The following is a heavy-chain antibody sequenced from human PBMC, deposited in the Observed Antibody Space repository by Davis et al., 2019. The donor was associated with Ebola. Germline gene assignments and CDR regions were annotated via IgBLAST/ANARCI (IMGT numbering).Heavy chain of an antibody. V-gene: IGHV3-11*04. CDR3: ARDPNSSGWYWGLIHFDY. CDR2: ISSSGSTI. J-gene: IGHJ4*02. Sequence: GESLKISCAASGFTFSDYYMCWIRQAPGKGLEWVSYISSSGSTIYYTDSVKGRFTISRDNAKNSLYLQMNSLRAEDTAVYYCARDPNSSGWYWGLIHFDYWGQGTLVTVSS. D-gene: IGHD6-19*01. CDR1: GFTFSDYY.